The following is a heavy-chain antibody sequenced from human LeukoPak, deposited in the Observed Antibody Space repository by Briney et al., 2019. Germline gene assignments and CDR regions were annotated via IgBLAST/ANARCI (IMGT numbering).Heavy chain of an antibody. V-gene: IGHV3-30*02. D-gene: IGHD2-2*01. J-gene: IGHJ4*02. CDR3: AKDQCTRTSCDGYPGY. CDR1: GFTFSSYG. Sequence: GGSLRLSCAASGFTFSSYGMHWVRQAPGKGLEWVAFIHFDGSTKYSGDSVQGRFTISRDNSRNILYLQMNNLRPEDTAFYYCAKDQCTRTSCDGYPGYWGQGTLVTVCS. CDR2: IHFDGSTK.